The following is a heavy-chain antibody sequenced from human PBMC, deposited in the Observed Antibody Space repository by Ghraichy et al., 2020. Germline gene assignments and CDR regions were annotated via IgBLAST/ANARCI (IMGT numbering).Heavy chain of an antibody. CDR1: GFTFSSYA. V-gene: IGHV3-23*01. Sequence: GESLNISCAASGFTFSSYAMSWVRQAPGKGLEWVSAISGSGGSTYYADSVKGRFTISRDNSKNTLYLQMNSLRAEDTAVYYCAKDYDYVWGWACDYWGQGTLVTVSS. D-gene: IGHD3-16*01. CDR2: ISGSGGST. J-gene: IGHJ4*02. CDR3: AKDYDYVWGWACDY.